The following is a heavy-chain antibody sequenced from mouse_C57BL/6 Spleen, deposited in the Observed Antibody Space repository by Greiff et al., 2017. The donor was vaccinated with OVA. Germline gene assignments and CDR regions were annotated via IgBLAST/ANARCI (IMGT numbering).Heavy chain of an antibody. CDR2: FHPYNDDT. Sequence: QVQLKQSGAELVKPGASVKMSCKASGYTFTTSPIEWMKQNHGKSLEWIGNFHPYNDDTKYNEKFKGKATLTVEKSSSTVYLERSRLTSDDSAVYYCARGEDDYDKGYAMDYWGQGTSVTVSS. CDR3: ARGEDDYDKGYAMDY. V-gene: IGHV1-47*01. D-gene: IGHD2-4*01. J-gene: IGHJ4*01. CDR1: GYTFTTSP.